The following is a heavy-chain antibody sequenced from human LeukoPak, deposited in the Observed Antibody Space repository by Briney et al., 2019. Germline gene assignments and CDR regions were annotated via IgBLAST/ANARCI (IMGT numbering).Heavy chain of an antibody. J-gene: IGHJ3*02. V-gene: IGHV1-18*01. CDR3: ARDKYSRSPRRLDAFDI. CDR2: ISAYNGNT. Sequence: ASVKVSCKASGYTFTSYGISWVRQAPGQGLEWMGWISAYNGNTNYAQKLQGRVTMTTDTSTSTAYMELRSLRSDDTAVYYCARDKYSRSPRRLDAFDIWGQGTMVTVSS. CDR1: GYTFTSYG. D-gene: IGHD6-13*01.